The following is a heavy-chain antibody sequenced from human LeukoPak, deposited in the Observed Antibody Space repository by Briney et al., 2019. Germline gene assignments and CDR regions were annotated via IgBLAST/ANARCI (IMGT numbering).Heavy chain of an antibody. Sequence: GGSLRLSCAASGFTFSSYAMSWVRQAPGKGLEGVSAISGSGGSTYYADSVKGRFTISRDNSKNTLYLQMNSLRAEDTAVYYCAKVTSDIVVVVAAAAFDYWGQGTLVTVSS. J-gene: IGHJ4*02. V-gene: IGHV3-23*01. D-gene: IGHD2-15*01. CDR1: GFTFSSYA. CDR3: AKVTSDIVVVVAAAAFDY. CDR2: ISGSGGST.